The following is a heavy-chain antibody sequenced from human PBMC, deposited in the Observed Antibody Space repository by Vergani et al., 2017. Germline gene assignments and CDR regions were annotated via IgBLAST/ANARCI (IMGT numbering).Heavy chain of an antibody. CDR1: GASIRSSNYY. CDR2: IYYSGST. Sequence: QLQLQESGPGLVKPSATLSLTCSVSGASIRSSNYYWGWIRQPPGKGLEWIASIYYSGSTYYNPSLKSRVTISVDTSKNQFSLKLSSVTAAYTAVYFCARHSTVEWLVKLGWIDPWGQGLLVTVSS. V-gene: IGHV4-39*01. CDR3: ARHSTVEWLVKLGWIDP. J-gene: IGHJ5*02. D-gene: IGHD6-19*01.